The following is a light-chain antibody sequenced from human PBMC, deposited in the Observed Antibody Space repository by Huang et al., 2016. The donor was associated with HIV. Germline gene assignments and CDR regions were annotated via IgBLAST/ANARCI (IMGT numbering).Light chain of an antibody. J-gene: IGKJ1*01. CDR2: AAS. CDR3: HQYGTSVGT. V-gene: IGKV3-20*01. Sequence: EIVLTQSPGTLSLSPGESATLSCGASQTVSNNFLAWYQHNPGQAPRLLSYAASSRATGIPDRFSGSGSRRDFNLTISRLEPEDFAVYYCHQYGTSVGTFGPGTKVDVK. CDR1: QTVSNNF.